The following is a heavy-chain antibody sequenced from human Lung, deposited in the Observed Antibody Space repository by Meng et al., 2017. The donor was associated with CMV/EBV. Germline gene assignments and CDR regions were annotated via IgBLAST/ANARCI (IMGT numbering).Heavy chain of an antibody. J-gene: IGHJ6*02. V-gene: IGHV3-21*01. Sequence: GESLKISCAASGFTFSSYSMNWVRQAPGKGLEWVSFISSSSYIYYGDSVKGRFTISRDNAKNSLYLQMNSLRAEDTAVYYCARAPGAARSEYGMEVWGQGTXV. CDR1: GFTFSSYS. CDR3: ARAPGAARSEYGMEV. CDR2: ISSSSYI. D-gene: IGHD6-6*01.